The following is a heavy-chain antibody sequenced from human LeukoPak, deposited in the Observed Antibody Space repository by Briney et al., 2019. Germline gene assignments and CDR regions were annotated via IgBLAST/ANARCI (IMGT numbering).Heavy chain of an antibody. CDR3: ARHAPSGIYDSSGYCDY. V-gene: IGHV5-51*01. Sequence: GESLKISCKGFGYSFTSYWIGWVRQMPGKGLEWMGIIYPGDSDTRYSPSFQGQVTISADKSISTAYLQWSSLKASDTAMYYCARHAPSGIYDSSGYCDYWGQGTLVTVSS. J-gene: IGHJ4*02. D-gene: IGHD3-22*01. CDR2: IYPGDSDT. CDR1: GYSFTSYW.